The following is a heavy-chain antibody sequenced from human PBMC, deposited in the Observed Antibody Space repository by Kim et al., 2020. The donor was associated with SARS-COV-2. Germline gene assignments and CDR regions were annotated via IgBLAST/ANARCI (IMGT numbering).Heavy chain of an antibody. CDR1: GFTFSNAW. D-gene: IGHD4-17*01. Sequence: GGSLRLSCAASGFTFSNAWMSWVRQAPGKGLEWVGRIKSKTDGGTTDYAAPVKGRFTISRDDSKNTLYLQMNSLKTEDTAVYYCTTFVSPDYGDYVFDYWGQGTLVTVSS. J-gene: IGHJ4*02. V-gene: IGHV3-15*01. CDR3: TTFVSPDYGDYVFDY. CDR2: IKSKTDGGTT.